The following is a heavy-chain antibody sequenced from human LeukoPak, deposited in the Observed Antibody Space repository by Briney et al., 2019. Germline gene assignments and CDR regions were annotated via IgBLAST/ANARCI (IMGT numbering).Heavy chain of an antibody. J-gene: IGHJ4*02. CDR3: ARGTFEEGFRRVPAAIQIDY. D-gene: IGHD2-2*01. Sequence: ASVKVSCKASGYTFPSYYMHWVRQAPGEGLEWMGIINPSGGSTSYAQKFQGRVTVTRDTSTSTVYMELSRLRSEGTAVYYCARGTFEEGFRRVPAAIQIDYWGQGTLVTVSS. CDR1: GYTFPSYY. V-gene: IGHV1-46*01. CDR2: INPSGGST.